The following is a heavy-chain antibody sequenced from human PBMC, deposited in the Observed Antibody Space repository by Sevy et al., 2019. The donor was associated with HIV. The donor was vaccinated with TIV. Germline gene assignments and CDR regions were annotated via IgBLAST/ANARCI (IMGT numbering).Heavy chain of an antibody. CDR2: ISGSGGSGDKT. CDR3: ARKYDRSGYFDY. V-gene: IGHV3-23*01. Sequence: GGSLRLSCAASGFTFSRYAMNWVRQAPGKGLEWVSGISGSGGSGDKTNYADSVKGRFTISRDDSKNSLYLQLNSLRAEDTAIYYRARKYDRSGYFDYWGQGTLVTVSS. D-gene: IGHD3-22*01. CDR1: GFTFSRYA. J-gene: IGHJ4*02.